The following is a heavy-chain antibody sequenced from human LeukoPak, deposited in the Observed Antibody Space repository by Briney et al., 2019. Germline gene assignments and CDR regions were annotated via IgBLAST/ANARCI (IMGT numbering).Heavy chain of an antibody. CDR1: GFTFSSYS. CDR3: SRDTWYYFDD. J-gene: IGHJ4*02. CDR2: ISSSSSYI. D-gene: IGHD2-8*02. V-gene: IGHV3-21*01. Sequence: GGTLRLSYAASGFTFSSYSMNWVRQAPGTALEWPSSISSSSSYIYYADSVKGRFTISRDNAKNSLYLQLNSLRAEYPALCYCSRDTWYYFDDWGQGTLVTVSS.